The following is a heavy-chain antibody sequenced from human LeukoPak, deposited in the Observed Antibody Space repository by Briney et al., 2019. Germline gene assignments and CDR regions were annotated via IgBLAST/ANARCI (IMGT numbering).Heavy chain of an antibody. D-gene: IGHD2-2*02. CDR3: ARHIGSTSGHNYYYYGIDV. Sequence: SETLSLTCTVSGGSISSSTYYWGWVRQSPGKGLEWIGSIYYSGSTYYNPSLKSRVTISVDTSKNQFSLKLSSVTAADTAVYYCARHIGSTSGHNYYYYGIDVWARGPRSPSP. J-gene: IGHJ6*02. CDR1: GGSISSSTYY. CDR2: IYYSGST. V-gene: IGHV4-39*01.